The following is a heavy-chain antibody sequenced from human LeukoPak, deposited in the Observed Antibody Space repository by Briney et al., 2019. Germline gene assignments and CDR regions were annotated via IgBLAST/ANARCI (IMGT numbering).Heavy chain of an antibody. V-gene: IGHV4-4*07. Sequence: SETLSLTCTVSGGSISSYYWSWIRQPPGKGLEWIGRLYTSGSTNYNPSLKSRVTLSVDTSKNQFSLKLTSVAAADTAVYYCARGTFKDGLDVWGQGTTVTVSS. D-gene: IGHD2/OR15-2a*01. CDR1: GGSISSYY. CDR2: LYTSGST. CDR3: ARGTFKDGLDV. J-gene: IGHJ6*02.